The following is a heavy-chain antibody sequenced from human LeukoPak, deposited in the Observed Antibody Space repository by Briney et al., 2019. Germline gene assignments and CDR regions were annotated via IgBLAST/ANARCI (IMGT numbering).Heavy chain of an antibody. CDR1: GFTFSSYA. V-gene: IGHV3-64D*06. CDR2: ISSNGGST. CDR3: AREDYYDSSGLLDY. D-gene: IGHD3-22*01. Sequence: PGGSLRLSCSASGFTFSSYAMHWVRQAPGKGLEYVSAISSNGGSTYYADSVKGRFTISRDNSKNTLYLQMSSLRAEDTAVYYCAREDYYDSSGLLDYWGQGTLVTVSS. J-gene: IGHJ4*02.